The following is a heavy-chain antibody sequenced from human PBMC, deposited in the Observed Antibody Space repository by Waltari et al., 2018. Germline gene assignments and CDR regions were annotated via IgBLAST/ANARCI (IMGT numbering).Heavy chain of an antibody. CDR3: AAHKLGVSQHYYHMDA. V-gene: IGHV1-69*12. CDR1: GGPFGGYG. J-gene: IGHJ6*03. Sequence: HVQLVQSGAEVRTPGSSVKVSCKASGGPFGGYGISWVRLVTGQRLQWLGVIIPMFGIPYYSQKCQGRLTITADESTSTAYIELSSLTSEDTAIYYCAAHKLGVSQHYYHMDAWGKGTTVTISS. CDR2: IIPMFGIP. D-gene: IGHD3-16*01.